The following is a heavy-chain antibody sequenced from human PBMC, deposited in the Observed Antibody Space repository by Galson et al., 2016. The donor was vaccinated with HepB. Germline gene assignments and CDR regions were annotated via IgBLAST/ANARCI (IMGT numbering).Heavy chain of an antibody. CDR3: ASPSRSRRFFDL. CDR1: GGSFSAYY. Sequence: SETLSLTCAGYGGSFSAYYWSWIRQPPGKGLEWIGEINHSGSTNYNPSLKSRVTISIDTSKSQSSLKLTSVTAADTAVYYCASPSRSRRFFDLWGRGTLVTVSS. CDR2: INHSGST. V-gene: IGHV4-34*01. J-gene: IGHJ2*01.